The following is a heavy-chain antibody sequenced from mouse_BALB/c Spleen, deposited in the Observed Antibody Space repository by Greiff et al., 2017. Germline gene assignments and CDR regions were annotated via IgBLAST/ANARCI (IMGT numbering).Heavy chain of an antibody. V-gene: IGHV2-9*02. CDR2: IWAGGST. J-gene: IGHJ2*01. CDR3: DNERGNYEVDYFDY. Sequence: VMLVESGPGLVAPSQSLSITCTVSGFSLTSYGVHWVRQPPGKGLEWLGVIWAGGSTNYNSALMSRLSISKDNSKSQVFLKMNSLQTDDTAMYYCDNERGNYEVDYFDYWGEGTTLTVSS. CDR1: GFSLTSYG. D-gene: IGHD2-1*01.